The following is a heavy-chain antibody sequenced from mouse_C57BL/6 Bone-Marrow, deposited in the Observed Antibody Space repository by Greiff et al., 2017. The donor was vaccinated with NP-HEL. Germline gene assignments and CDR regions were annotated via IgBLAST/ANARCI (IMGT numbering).Heavy chain of an antibody. V-gene: IGHV5-17*01. CDR2: ISSGSSTI. D-gene: IGHD1-2*01. CDR3: ARDYGGPMDY. Sequence: EVKLMESGGGLVKPGGSLKLSCAASGFTFSDYGMHWVRQAPEKGLEWVAYISSGSSTIYYADTVKGRFTISRDNAKNTLFLQMTSLRSEDTAMYYCARDYGGPMDYWGQGTSVTVSS. CDR1: GFTFSDYG. J-gene: IGHJ4*01.